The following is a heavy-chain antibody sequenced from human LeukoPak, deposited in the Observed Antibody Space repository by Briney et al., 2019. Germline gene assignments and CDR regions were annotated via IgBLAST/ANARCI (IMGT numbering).Heavy chain of an antibody. V-gene: IGHV3-11*01. D-gene: IGHD1-26*01. Sequence: GGSLRLSCAASGLTFSDYYMTWIRQAPGRGLEWLSYISGSGSTIYYADSVKGRFTISRDNAKSSLYLQMNSLTAEDTAVYYCARDRLVGASTDYYYGMDVWGQGTTVTVSS. J-gene: IGHJ6*02. CDR3: ARDRLVGASTDYYYGMDV. CDR1: GLTFSDYY. CDR2: ISGSGSTI.